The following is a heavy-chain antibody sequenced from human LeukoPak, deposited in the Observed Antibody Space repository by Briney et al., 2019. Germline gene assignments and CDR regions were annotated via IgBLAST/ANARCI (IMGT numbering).Heavy chain of an antibody. V-gene: IGHV3-48*03. CDR3: ARDAIAAAGQYYYYYYMDV. J-gene: IGHJ6*03. CDR1: GFTFSSYE. Sequence: GGSLRLSCAASGFTFSSYEMNWVRQAPGKGLEWVSYISSSGSTIYYADSVKGRFTISRDNAKNSLYLQMNSLRAEDTALYYCARDAIAAAGQYYYYYYMDVWGKGTTVTVSS. D-gene: IGHD6-13*01. CDR2: ISSSGSTI.